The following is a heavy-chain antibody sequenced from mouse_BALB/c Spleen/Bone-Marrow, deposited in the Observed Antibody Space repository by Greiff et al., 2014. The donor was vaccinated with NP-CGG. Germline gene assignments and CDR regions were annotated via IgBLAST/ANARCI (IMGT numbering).Heavy chain of an antibody. V-gene: IGHV1-14*01. CDR2: INPYNDGT. CDR1: GYTFTSYV. J-gene: IGHJ3*01. D-gene: IGHD2-4*01. Sequence: EVQLQQSGPELVKPGASVKMSCKASGYTFTSYVMHWVKQKPGQGLEWIGYINPYNDGTKYNEKFKGKATLTSDKSSSTAYMELSSLTSEDSAVYYCAREGSTMITTEAWFAHWGQGTLVTVSA. CDR3: AREGSTMITTEAWFAH.